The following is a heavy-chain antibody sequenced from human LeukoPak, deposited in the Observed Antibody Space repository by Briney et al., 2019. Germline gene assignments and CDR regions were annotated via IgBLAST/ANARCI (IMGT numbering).Heavy chain of an antibody. D-gene: IGHD2-2*01. CDR3: ARGLGSRTIYYMDV. CDR1: GYTFTSYD. V-gene: IGHV1-8*01. J-gene: IGHJ6*03. CDR2: MNPNSGNT. Sequence: ASVKVSCKASGYTFTSYDINWVRQAAGQGLEWMGWMNPNSGNTGYAQKFQGRVTMTRNTSISTAYMELSSLRSEDTAVYYCARGLGSRTIYYMDVWGIGTTVTISS.